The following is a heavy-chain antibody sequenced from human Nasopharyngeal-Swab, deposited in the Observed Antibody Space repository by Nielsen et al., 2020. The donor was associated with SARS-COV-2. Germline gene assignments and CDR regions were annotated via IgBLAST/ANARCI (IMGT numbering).Heavy chain of an antibody. CDR1: GFTFSSYA. Sequence: GESLKISCAASGFTFSSYAMSWVRQAPGKGLEWVSAISGSGGSTYYADSVKGRFTISRDNSKNTLYLQMNSLRAEDTAVYYCAKDKWELLTWGYYYYYGMGVWGQGTTVTVSS. V-gene: IGHV3-23*01. J-gene: IGHJ6*02. D-gene: IGHD1-26*01. CDR3: AKDKWELLTWGYYYYYGMGV. CDR2: ISGSGGST.